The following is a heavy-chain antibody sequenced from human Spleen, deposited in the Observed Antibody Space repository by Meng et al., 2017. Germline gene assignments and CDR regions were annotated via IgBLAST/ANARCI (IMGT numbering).Heavy chain of an antibody. J-gene: IGHJ6*02. V-gene: IGHV1-2*06. D-gene: IGHD3-16*01. CDR3: ARDQGDYYYGLDV. CDR1: GYTFPDYW. Sequence: ASVKVSCKASGYTFPDYWLHWVRRAPGQGLEWMGRINPNRGGTVYAQQFQGRVTVTRDTSISTAYMEISTLGYDDTAVYYCARDQGDYYYGLDVWGQGTTVTVSS. CDR2: INPNRGGT.